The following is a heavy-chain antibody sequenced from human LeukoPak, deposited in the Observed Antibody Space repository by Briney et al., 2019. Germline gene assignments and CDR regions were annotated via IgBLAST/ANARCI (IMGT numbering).Heavy chain of an antibody. CDR1: GGSISSYY. CDR3: SREQYTSGGSGWFGMDV. V-gene: IGHV4-59*12. Sequence: SETLSLTCTVSGGSISSYYWTWTRQPPGKGLEGIGFIHQSGSTEYNPSLKSRVTMSLDTSRNQFSLKMSTVTAADTAVYYCSREQYTSGGSGWFGMDVWGQGTTVTVSS. J-gene: IGHJ6*02. D-gene: IGHD6-19*01. CDR2: IHQSGST.